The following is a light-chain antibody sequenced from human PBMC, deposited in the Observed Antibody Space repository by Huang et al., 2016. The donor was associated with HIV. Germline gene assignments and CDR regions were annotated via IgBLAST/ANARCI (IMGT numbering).Light chain of an antibody. CDR2: GAS. CDR3: QHYNNWPPLT. CDR1: RSIGTN. J-gene: IGKJ4*01. V-gene: IGKV3-15*01. Sequence: IILTQSPATLSVSPGEGATLSCRASRSIGTNLAWYQQGPGQRPRLLIYGASTRATGVPVRFSGSGSGTQFNLSLSSLQSEDFATYYCQHYNNWPPLTFGGGTKVDI.